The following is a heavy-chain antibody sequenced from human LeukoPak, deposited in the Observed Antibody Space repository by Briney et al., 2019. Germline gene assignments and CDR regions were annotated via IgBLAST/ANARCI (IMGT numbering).Heavy chain of an antibody. Sequence: GGSLRLSCVASGLTFRSHWMSWVRQAPGKGLEWVASIKSDGSEKYYVDSVEGRFTISRDNAKNSLFLQMNSLRAEDTAVYYCARDPAWGALDYWGQGTLVTVSS. V-gene: IGHV3-7*01. D-gene: IGHD3-16*01. CDR3: ARDPAWGALDY. CDR1: GLTFRSHW. CDR2: IKSDGSEK. J-gene: IGHJ4*02.